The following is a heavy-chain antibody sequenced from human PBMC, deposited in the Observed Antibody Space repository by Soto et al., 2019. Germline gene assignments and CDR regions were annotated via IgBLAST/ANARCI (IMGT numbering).Heavy chain of an antibody. CDR2: IWYDGSNK. J-gene: IGHJ4*02. CDR3: ARDLGAYAFDI. V-gene: IGHV3-33*01. CDR1: GFTFSSYG. Sequence: GGSLRLSCAASGFTFSSYGMHWVRQAPGKGLEWVAVIWYDGSNKYYADSVKGRFTISRDNSKNTLYLQMGSLRAEDMAVYFCARDLGAYAFDIWGQGTLVTVSS. D-gene: IGHD3-16*01.